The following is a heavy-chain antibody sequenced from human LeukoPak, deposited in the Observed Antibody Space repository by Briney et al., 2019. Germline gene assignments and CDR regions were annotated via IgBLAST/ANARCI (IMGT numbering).Heavy chain of an antibody. V-gene: IGHV4-61*02. CDR2: IYTSGST. D-gene: IGHD1-26*01. J-gene: IGHJ5*02. CDR3: AGNSGSYPFWSDP. Sequence: SETLSLTCTVSGGSISSGSYYWSWIRQPAGKGLEWIGRIYTSGSTNYNPSLKSRAIISVDTSRNQFSLKLNSVTAAGTAVYFCAGNSGSYPFWSDPWGQGTLVTVSS. CDR1: GGSISSGSYY.